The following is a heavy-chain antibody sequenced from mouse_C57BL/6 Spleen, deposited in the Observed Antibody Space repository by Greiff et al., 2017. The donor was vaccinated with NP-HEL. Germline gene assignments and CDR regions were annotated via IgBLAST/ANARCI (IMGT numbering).Heavy chain of an antibody. CDR3: AMKSRFITTVVATEGYAMDY. Sequence: EVKLVESGGGLVKPGGSLKLSCAASGFTFSDYGMHWVRQAPEKGLEWVAYISSGSSTIYYADTVKGRFTISRDNAKNTLFLQMTSLRSEDTAMYYCAMKSRFITTVVATEGYAMDYWGQGTSVTVSS. J-gene: IGHJ4*01. CDR1: GFTFSDYG. CDR2: ISSGSSTI. D-gene: IGHD1-1*01. V-gene: IGHV5-17*01.